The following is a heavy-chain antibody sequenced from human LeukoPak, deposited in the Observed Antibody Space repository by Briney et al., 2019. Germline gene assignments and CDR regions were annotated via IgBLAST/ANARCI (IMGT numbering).Heavy chain of an antibody. CDR3: ARDSGYDYPFDY. J-gene: IGHJ4*02. Sequence: SETLSLTCTVSGYSISSGYYWGWIRPPPGKGLEWIGYIYYSGSTNYNPSLKSRVTISVDTSKNQFSLKLSSVTAADTAVYYCARDSGYDYPFDYWGQGTLVTVSS. CDR1: GYSISSGYY. CDR2: IYYSGST. D-gene: IGHD5-12*01. V-gene: IGHV4-61*01.